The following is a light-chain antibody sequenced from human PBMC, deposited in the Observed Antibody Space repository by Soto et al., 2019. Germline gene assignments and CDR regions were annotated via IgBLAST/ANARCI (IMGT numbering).Light chain of an antibody. CDR3: QQYNSYPRT. J-gene: IGKJ1*01. CDR1: QNISPW. V-gene: IGKV1-5*01. CDR2: GAS. Sequence: DIQTTQSPSTQSASVGDTVTTACRASQNISPWLAWYQQKPGKAPKLLIYGASSLEGGVPSRFSGSGSGTEFTLTISSLQPDDFATYYCQQYNSYPRTFGHGTKVDIK.